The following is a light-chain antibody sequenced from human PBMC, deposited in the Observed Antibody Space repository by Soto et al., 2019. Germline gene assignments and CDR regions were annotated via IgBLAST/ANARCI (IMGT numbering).Light chain of an antibody. CDR3: SSYTSSSTRV. CDR2: DIR. J-gene: IGLJ1*01. CDR1: SSDVGGYKY. Sequence: QSALTQPASVSGSPGQSIIISSTGTSSDVGGYKYVSWYQQHPGKAPKLMIYDIRNRPSGVSNRFSGSKSGNTASLTISGLQAEDEADYYCSSYTSSSTRVFGTGTKLTVL. V-gene: IGLV2-14*03.